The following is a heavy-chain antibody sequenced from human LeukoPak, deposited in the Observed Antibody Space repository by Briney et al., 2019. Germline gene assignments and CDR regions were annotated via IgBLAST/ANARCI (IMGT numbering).Heavy chain of an antibody. V-gene: IGHV3-33*01. CDR1: GFTFSNYD. CDR3: ASRPHGDYGVLDY. D-gene: IGHD4-17*01. CDR2: IWYDGSNK. Sequence: GGSLRLSCAVSGFTFSNYDIHWVRQAPGKGLEWVAVIWYDGSNKYYADSVKGRFTISRDNSKNTLYLQMNTLRAEDTAVYYCASRPHGDYGVLDYWGQGTLVTVSS. J-gene: IGHJ4*02.